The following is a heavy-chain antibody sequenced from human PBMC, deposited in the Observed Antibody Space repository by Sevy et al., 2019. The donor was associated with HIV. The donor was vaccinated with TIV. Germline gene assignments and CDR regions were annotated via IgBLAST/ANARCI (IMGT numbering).Heavy chain of an antibody. Sequence: ASVKVSCKASGYTFTSSGISWLRQAPGQGLEWMGWISGYNGNTNYAQKLQGRVTMTTDTSKSTAYMELRSLRSDDTDVSYWERGGGWELPWDLAYWGQGTLVTVSS. D-gene: IGHD1-26*01. CDR1: GYTFTSSG. CDR2: ISGYNGNT. V-gene: IGHV1-18*01. J-gene: IGHJ4*02. CDR3: ERGGGWELPWDLAY.